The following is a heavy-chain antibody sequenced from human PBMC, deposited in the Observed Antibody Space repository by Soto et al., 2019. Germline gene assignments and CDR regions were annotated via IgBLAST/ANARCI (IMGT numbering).Heavy chain of an antibody. CDR1: GFSFSDRA. CDR2: ISSDGGGT. Sequence: EVQLLESGGGLVQPGGSLRLSCVASGFSFSDRAMAWVRQAPGKGLEWVSDISSDGGGTFYADSVKGRFTISRDNVKKTVHLQMNRLRDEDTATYSCAKRRGQQLENWQFDVWGRGSLVSVAS. CDR3: AKRRGQQLENWQFDV. D-gene: IGHD1-1*01. J-gene: IGHJ2*01. V-gene: IGHV3-23*01.